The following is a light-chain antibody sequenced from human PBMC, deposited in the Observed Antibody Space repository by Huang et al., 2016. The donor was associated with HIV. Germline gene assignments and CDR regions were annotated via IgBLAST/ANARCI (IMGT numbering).Light chain of an antibody. J-gene: IGKJ4*01. V-gene: IGKV1-9*01. Sequence: IQLTQSPSSLSASVGDRVTITCRASQGISSYLAWYHQKPGKAPKLQIYAASTLQSGVPSSCSGSGSGTDFTLTISSLQPEDFATYYCQQIKSYPLTFGGGTKVEIK. CDR3: QQIKSYPLT. CDR2: AAS. CDR1: QGISSY.